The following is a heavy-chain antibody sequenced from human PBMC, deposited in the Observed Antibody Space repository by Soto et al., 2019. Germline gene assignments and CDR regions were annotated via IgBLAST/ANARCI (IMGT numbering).Heavy chain of an antibody. CDR1: GASISSYY. V-gene: IGHV4-59*12. D-gene: IGHD3-22*01. J-gene: IGHJ4*02. Sequence: PAETLSLTCTVSGASISSYYWSWIRQPPGKGLEWIGYIYYSGSTNYNPSLKSRVTISVDTSKNQFSLNLSSVTAADTAVYYCARTDYYDSSAYYDYWGRGTLVTVSS. CDR3: ARTDYYDSSAYYDY. CDR2: IYYSGST.